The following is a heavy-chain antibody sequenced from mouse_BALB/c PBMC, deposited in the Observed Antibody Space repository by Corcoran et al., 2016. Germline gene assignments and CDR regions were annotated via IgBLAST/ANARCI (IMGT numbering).Heavy chain of an antibody. D-gene: IGHD1-1*01. CDR3: ANYYGSSYAMDY. Sequence: EIQLQQSGPELMKPRASVKISCKASGYSFTSYYMHWVKQSHGKSLEWIGYIDPFNGGTSYNQKFKGKATLTVDKSSSTAYMHLSSLTSEDSAVYYCANYYGSSYAMDYWGQGTSVTVSS. CDR1: GYSFTSYY. J-gene: IGHJ4*01. CDR2: IDPFNGGT. V-gene: IGHV1S135*01.